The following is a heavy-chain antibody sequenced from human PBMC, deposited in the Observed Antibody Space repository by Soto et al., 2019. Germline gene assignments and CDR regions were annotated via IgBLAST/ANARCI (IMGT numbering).Heavy chain of an antibody. V-gene: IGHV4-30-4*01. D-gene: IGHD6-13*01. Sequence: QVQLQESGPGLVKPSQTLSLTCTVSGGSISSGDYYWSWIRQPPGKGLEWIGYIYYSGSTYYNPSPKRRVTISVDTSKHQFSLKLSSVTAADTAVYYCARERPDGSRLDPWGQGTLVTVSS. CDR1: GGSISSGDYY. J-gene: IGHJ5*02. CDR3: ARERPDGSRLDP. CDR2: IYYSGST.